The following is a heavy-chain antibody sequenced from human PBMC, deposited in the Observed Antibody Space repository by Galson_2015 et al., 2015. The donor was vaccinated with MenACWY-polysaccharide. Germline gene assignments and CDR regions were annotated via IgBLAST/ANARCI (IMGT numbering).Heavy chain of an antibody. Sequence: QSGAEVKKPGEFLTISCTGSRYDFTTYWIAWVRQMPGKGLEWMGIIYPGDSDSTYSPSFQGQVTFSVDKSITTAYLQWASLKASDTAIYYCARLTGPYSYYFYYMDVWGKGTTVTVSS. J-gene: IGHJ6*03. CDR1: RYDFTTYW. CDR3: ARLTGPYSYYFYYMDV. CDR2: IYPGDSDS. D-gene: IGHD3-9*01. V-gene: IGHV5-51*01.